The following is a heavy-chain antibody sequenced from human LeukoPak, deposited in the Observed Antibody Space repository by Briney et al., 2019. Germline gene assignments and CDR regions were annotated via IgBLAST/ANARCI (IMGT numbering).Heavy chain of an antibody. CDR1: LFTFSGTA. CDR2: IYGRGETI. Sequence: PGGCPRLSCAPSLFTFSGTAMNSGRQAPGEGVGWVAAIYGRGETINYADPVKGRFTISRDYSKNRLYLKMNRLRAEDTAVYYCANTDMIEVIINTIPKGLNFWGQGNGATVSS. J-gene: IGHJ4*02. V-gene: IGHV3-23*01. CDR3: ANTDMIEVIINTIPKGLNF. D-gene: IGHD3-22*01.